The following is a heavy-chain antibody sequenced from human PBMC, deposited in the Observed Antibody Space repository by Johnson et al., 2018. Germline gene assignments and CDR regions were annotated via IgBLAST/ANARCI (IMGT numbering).Heavy chain of an antibody. Sequence: VQLVESGGGLVQPGGSLGLCCAASGFTFSSYAMSWVRQAPGTGLEWVSAINGRGGSTYSADSVKGRFTISRENSKNTRYLQRNSLRSEDPAVYYCATDGYSIGWFNFQHWVQGTLVTVSS. CDR3: ATDGYSIGWFNFQH. CDR2: INGRGGST. D-gene: IGHD6-19*01. J-gene: IGHJ1*01. CDR1: GFTFSSYA. V-gene: IGHV3-23*04.